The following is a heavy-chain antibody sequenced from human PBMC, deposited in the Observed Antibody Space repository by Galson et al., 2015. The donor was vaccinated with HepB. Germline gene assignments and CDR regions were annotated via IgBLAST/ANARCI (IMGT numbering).Heavy chain of an antibody. J-gene: IGHJ4*02. CDR2: IRSKANNYAK. CDR1: GFNFGGSA. D-gene: IGHD5-24*01. CDR3: ARLGDFSGYTSA. Sequence: SLRISCAASGFNFGGSAIHWVRQGYGKGPEWVGRIRSKANNYAKSYVTALEGRLTIARDDSKNMAYLHMRSLKADDTAVDYWARLGDFSGYTSARGQGTQVTVSS. V-gene: IGHV3-73*01.